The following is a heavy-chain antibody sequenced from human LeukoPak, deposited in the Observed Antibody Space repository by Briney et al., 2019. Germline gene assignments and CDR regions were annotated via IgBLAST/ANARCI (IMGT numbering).Heavy chain of an antibody. CDR2: INSDGSST. J-gene: IGHJ6*02. V-gene: IGHV3-74*01. CDR3: ARGYDYDSSAYPGGYYGMDV. D-gene: IGHD3-22*01. Sequence: GGSLRLSCAASGFTLSSYWMHWVRQAPGKGLVWVARINSDGSSTRYADSVKGRFTISRDNAKNTLYLQMNSLRGEDTAVYYCARGYDYDSSAYPGGYYGMDVWGQGTMVTVSS. CDR1: GFTLSSYW.